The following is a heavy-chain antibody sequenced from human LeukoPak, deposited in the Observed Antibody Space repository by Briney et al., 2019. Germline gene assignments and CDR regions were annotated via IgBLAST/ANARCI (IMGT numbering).Heavy chain of an antibody. CDR3: ARHTFLTTVTKSWFDP. CDR1: GGTISSSSYY. Sequence: SETLSLTCTVSGGTISSSSYYWGWIRQPPGKGLEWIGSIYYSGSTYYNPSLKSRVTISVDTSKNQFSLKLSSVTAADTAVYYCARHTFLTTVTKSWFDPWGQGTLVTVSS. V-gene: IGHV4-39*01. J-gene: IGHJ5*02. CDR2: IYYSGST. D-gene: IGHD4-11*01.